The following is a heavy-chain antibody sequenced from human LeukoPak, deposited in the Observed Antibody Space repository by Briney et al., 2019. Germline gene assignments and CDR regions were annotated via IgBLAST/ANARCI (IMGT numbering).Heavy chain of an antibody. CDR2: INHSGST. CDR3: ARGLRYYGSGNYFSPGISQKRYGMDV. V-gene: IGHV4-34*01. CDR1: GGSFSGYY. D-gene: IGHD3-10*01. J-gene: IGHJ6*02. Sequence: KPSETLSLTCAVYGGSFSGYYWSWIRQPPGKGLEWIGEINHSGSTNYNPSLKSRVTISVDTSKNQFSLKLSSVTAADTAVYYCARGLRYYGSGNYFSPGISQKRYGMDVWGQGTTVTVSS.